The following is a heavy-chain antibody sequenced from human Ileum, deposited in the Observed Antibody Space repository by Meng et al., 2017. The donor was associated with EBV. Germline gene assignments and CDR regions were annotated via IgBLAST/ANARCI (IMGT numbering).Heavy chain of an antibody. D-gene: IGHD2/OR15-2a*01. CDR1: GFSFDTFD. J-gene: IGHJ4*02. CDR2: ISYDENIK. Sequence: GQLVDSWGGVGQPGRSLGVPCEASGFSFDTFDMHWARQAPGKGLEWVAVISYDENIKFYADSVKGRFTISRDNSKNTLYLQLNSLRPDDTAFYYCTNLSFWGQGTLVTVSS. V-gene: IGHV3-30*18. CDR3: TNLSF.